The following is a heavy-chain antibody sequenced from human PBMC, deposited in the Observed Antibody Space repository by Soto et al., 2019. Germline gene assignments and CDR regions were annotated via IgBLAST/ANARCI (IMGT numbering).Heavy chain of an antibody. CDR1: GFTFSSYG. Sequence: QVQLVESGGGVVQPGRSLRLSCAASGFTFSSYGMHWVRQAPGKGLEWVAVIWYDGSNKYYADSVKGRFTISRDNSKNTLYLKMNNLRAEDMAVYYCARDFFLSQSGDVGYSGNGRQRYYGMDVWGQGTTVTVSS. CDR2: IWYDGSNK. CDR3: ARDFFLSQSGDVGYSGNGRQRYYGMDV. D-gene: IGHD5-12*01. V-gene: IGHV3-33*01. J-gene: IGHJ6*02.